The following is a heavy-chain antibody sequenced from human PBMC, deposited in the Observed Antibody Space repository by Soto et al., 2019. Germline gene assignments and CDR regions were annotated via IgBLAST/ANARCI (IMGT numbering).Heavy chain of an antibody. CDR2: IYHSGST. CDR1: SGSVSSSNW. V-gene: IGHV4-4*02. CDR3: ARAVNYNWFDP. Sequence: SETLSLTCAVSSGSVSSSNWWSWVRQPPGKGLEWIGEIYHSGSTNYNPSLKSRVTISVDKSKNQFSLKLSSVTAADTAVYYCARAVNYNWFDPWGQGTLVTVSS. J-gene: IGHJ5*02. D-gene: IGHD3-22*01.